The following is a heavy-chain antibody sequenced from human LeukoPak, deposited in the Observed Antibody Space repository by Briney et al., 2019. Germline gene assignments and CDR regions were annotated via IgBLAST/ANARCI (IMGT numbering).Heavy chain of an antibody. V-gene: IGHV3-21*01. D-gene: IGHD1-26*01. CDR1: GFTFSSYS. J-gene: IGHJ4*02. CDR2: ISSSSSYI. Sequence: GGSLRLSCAASGFTFSSYSMNWVCQAPGKGLEWVSSISSSSSYIYYADSVKGRFTISRDNAKNSLYLQMNSLRAEDTAVYYCARGESYYPYRGDTYYFDYWGQGTLVTVSS. CDR3: ARGESYYPYRGDTYYFDY.